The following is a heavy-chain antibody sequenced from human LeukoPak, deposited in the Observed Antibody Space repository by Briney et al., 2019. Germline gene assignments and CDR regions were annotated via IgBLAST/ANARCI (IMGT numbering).Heavy chain of an antibody. J-gene: IGHJ3*02. CDR2: IYHNGDT. V-gene: IGHV4-30-4*08. CDR1: GGSIIRGDYY. Sequence: SETLSLTCIVSGGSIIRGDYYWRWIRQPPGKGLEWIGYIYHNGDTCYNPSLKSRVSISVDTSKNQFSLKLSSVTAADTAVYYCARAGVVPAAINRAFDIWGQGSVVTVSS. D-gene: IGHD2-2*02. CDR3: ARAGVVPAAINRAFDI.